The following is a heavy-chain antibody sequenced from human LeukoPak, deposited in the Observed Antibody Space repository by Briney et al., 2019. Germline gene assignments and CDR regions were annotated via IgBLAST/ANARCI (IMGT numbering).Heavy chain of an antibody. CDR2: IYDSGST. CDR3: ARVGAAAGFFDY. J-gene: IGHJ4*02. CDR1: GGSVSSYH. D-gene: IGHD6-13*01. V-gene: IGHV4-59*02. Sequence: SETLSLTCTVSGGSVSSYHWSWIRQPPGKGLEWIGYIYDSGSTSYNPSLKSRVTISVHMSNNQFSLKLSSVTAADTAVYYCARVGAAAGFFDYWGQGTLVTVSS.